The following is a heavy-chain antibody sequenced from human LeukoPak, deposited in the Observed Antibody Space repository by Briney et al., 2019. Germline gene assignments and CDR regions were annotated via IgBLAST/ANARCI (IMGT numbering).Heavy chain of an antibody. V-gene: IGHV1-18*01. Sequence: ASVKVSCKASGYTFTSYDISWVRQAPGQGLEWMGWISAYNGNTNYAQKLQGRVTMTTDTSTSTAYMELRSLRSDDTAVYYCARDLRERRSSWLKFDYWGQGTLVTVSS. CDR3: ARDLRERRSSWLKFDY. D-gene: IGHD6-13*01. J-gene: IGHJ4*02. CDR2: ISAYNGNT. CDR1: GYTFTSYD.